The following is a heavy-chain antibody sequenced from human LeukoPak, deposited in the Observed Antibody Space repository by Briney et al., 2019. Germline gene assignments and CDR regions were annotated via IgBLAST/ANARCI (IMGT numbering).Heavy chain of an antibody. Sequence: ESGPTLVKSTQTLTLTCTFSGSSLSTTGVGAGWIRQPPGKALEWLAVIYWDDDKLYSPSLKSRLTITKDTSKNQVVLTMTSMDPVDTATYYCAHTKYSSGWQYYFDYWGQGTLVTVSS. D-gene: IGHD6-19*01. J-gene: IGHJ4*02. V-gene: IGHV2-5*02. CDR1: GSSLSTTGVG. CDR2: IYWDDDK. CDR3: AHTKYSSGWQYYFDY.